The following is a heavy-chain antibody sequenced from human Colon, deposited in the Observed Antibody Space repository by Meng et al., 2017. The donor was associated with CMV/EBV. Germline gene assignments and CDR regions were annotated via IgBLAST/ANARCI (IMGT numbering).Heavy chain of an antibody. D-gene: IGHD5-18*01. V-gene: IGHV3-23*01. CDR1: GFTFSSYG. Sequence: SCVASGFTFSSYGMGWVRQAPGKGLEWVSAISDSGDRPDYADSVKGRFTISRDNSKNTLCLHMNSLRAEDTALYYCAKDGGGGYSYDAWGQGTLVTVSS. CDR3: AKDGGGGYSYDA. J-gene: IGHJ4*02. CDR2: ISDSGDRP.